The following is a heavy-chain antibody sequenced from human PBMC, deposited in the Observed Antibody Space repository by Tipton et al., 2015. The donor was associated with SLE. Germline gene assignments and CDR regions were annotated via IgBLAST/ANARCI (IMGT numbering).Heavy chain of an antibody. CDR2: IYYSGST. Sequence: TLSLTCAVSGYSISSGYYWGWIRQPPGKGLEWIGSIYYSGSTYYNPSLKSRVTISVDTSKNQFSLKLSSVTAADTAVYYCAGELGNDAFDIWGLGTMVTVSS. J-gene: IGHJ3*02. CDR1: GYSISSGYY. CDR3: AGELGNDAFDI. V-gene: IGHV4-38-2*02. D-gene: IGHD7-27*01.